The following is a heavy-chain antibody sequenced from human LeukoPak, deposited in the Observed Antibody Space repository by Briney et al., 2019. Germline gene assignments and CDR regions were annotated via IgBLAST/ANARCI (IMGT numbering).Heavy chain of an antibody. CDR3: ARTPSYGHYYFDY. CDR2: ISWNSGSI. Sequence: PGGSPRLSCAASGFTFDDYAMHWVRQAPGKGLEWVSGISWNSGSIGYADSVKGRFTISRDNAKNSLYLQMNSLRAEDTALYYCARTPSYGHYYFDYWGQGTLVTVSS. V-gene: IGHV3-9*01. D-gene: IGHD5-18*01. CDR1: GFTFDDYA. J-gene: IGHJ4*02.